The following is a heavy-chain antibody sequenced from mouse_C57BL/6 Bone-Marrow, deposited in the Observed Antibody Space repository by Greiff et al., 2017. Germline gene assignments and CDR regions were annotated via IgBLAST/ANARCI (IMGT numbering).Heavy chain of an antibody. Sequence: VQLQQPGAELVMPGASVKLSCKASGYTFTSYWMHWVKQRPGQGLEWIGEIDPSDSYTNYNQKFKGKSTLTVDKSSSTACMQLSSLTSEDAAVYYCARYMCYGSSYWYFDVWGTGTTVTVSS. CDR1: GYTFTSYW. CDR3: ARYMCYGSSYWYFDV. V-gene: IGHV1-69*01. J-gene: IGHJ1*03. CDR2: IDPSDSYT. D-gene: IGHD1-1*01.